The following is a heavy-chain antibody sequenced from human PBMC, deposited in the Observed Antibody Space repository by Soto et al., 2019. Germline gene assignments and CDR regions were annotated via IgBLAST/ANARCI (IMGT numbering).Heavy chain of an antibody. D-gene: IGHD2-21*02. J-gene: IGHJ6*02. V-gene: IGHV1-3*01. CDR3: ARGIVVVTAIEYYYYGMDV. CDR2: INAGNGNT. Sequence: ASVKVSCKASGYTFTSYAMHWVRQAPGQRLEWMGWINAGNGNTKYSQKFQGRVTITRDTSASTAYMELSSLRSEDTAVYYCARGIVVVTAIEYYYYGMDVWGQGTTVTVS. CDR1: GYTFTSYA.